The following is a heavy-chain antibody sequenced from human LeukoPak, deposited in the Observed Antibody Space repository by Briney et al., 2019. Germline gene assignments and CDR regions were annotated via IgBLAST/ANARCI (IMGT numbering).Heavy chain of an antibody. V-gene: IGHV3-7*01. CDR1: GFDFSTSW. CDR2: ISPDGNER. J-gene: IGHJ4*02. Sequence: GGSLRLSCAASGFDFSTSWMGWVRQAPGKGLEWVINISPDGNERYSVDSVKGRFTIPRDNAENSLYLQMKGLEVEDTAMYYCTRDGSGWSVYWGQGALVTVSS. CDR3: TRDGSGWSVY. D-gene: IGHD6-19*01.